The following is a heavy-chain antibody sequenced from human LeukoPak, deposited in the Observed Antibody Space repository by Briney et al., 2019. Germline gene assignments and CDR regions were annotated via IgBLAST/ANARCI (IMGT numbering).Heavy chain of an antibody. V-gene: IGHV3-48*03. J-gene: IGHJ4*02. CDR3: ARGPYSSNWYVDY. Sequence: QTGGSLRLSCAASGFTFSSYEMNWVRLAPGKGLEWISYISRTGNSKYYADSVKGRFTISRDSTKNSLYLQMNSLRAEDTAVYYCARGPYSSNWYVDYWGQGTLVTVAS. CDR1: GFTFSSYE. D-gene: IGHD6-13*01. CDR2: ISRTGNSK.